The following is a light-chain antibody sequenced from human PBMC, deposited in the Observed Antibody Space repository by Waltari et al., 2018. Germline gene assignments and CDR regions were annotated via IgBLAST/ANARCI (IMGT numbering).Light chain of an antibody. J-gene: IGKJ1*01. V-gene: IGKV3-20*01. CDR3: QHYVRLPAT. Sequence: EIVLSRSPGTLSLSLGGRAPLSCRASQSVSRALTWYQQKPGQAPRLLIYGASTRATGIPDRFSGSGSGTDFSLTISRLEPDDFAVYYCQHYVRLPATFGQGTKVEI. CDR1: QSVSRA. CDR2: GAS.